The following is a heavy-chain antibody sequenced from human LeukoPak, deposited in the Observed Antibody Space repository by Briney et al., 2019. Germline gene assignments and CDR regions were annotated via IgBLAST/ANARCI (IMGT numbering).Heavy chain of an antibody. J-gene: IGHJ6*02. CDR2: ISSSGSTI. D-gene: IGHD2-2*01. CDR3: ARIRVPAAGGGMDV. Sequence: GGSLRLSCAASGFTFSSYEMNWVRQAPGKGLEWVSYISSSGSTIYYVDSVKGRFTISRDNAKNSLYLQMNSLRAEDTAVYYCARIRVPAAGGGMDVWGQGTTVTVSS. CDR1: GFTFSSYE. V-gene: IGHV3-48*03.